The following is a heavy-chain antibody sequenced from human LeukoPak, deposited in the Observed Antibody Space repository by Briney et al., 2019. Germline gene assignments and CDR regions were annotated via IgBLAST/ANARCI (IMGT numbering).Heavy chain of an antibody. J-gene: IGHJ4*02. CDR2: IYYSGST. V-gene: IGHV4-59*01. Sequence: ASETLSLTCTVSGGSISSYYWSWIRQPPGKGLEWIGYIYYSGSTNYNPSPKSRATISVDTSKNQFSLKLSSVTAADTAVYYCARESGGVDYWGQGTLVTVSS. CDR3: ARESGGVDY. D-gene: IGHD1-1*01. CDR1: GGSISSYY.